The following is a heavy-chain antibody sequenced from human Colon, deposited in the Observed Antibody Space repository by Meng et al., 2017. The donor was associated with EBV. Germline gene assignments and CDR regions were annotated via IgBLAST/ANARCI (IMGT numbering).Heavy chain of an antibody. J-gene: IGHJ4*02. CDR1: GGSISSGDSY. V-gene: IGHV4-30-4*01. CDR3: ARQATGYCSGGSCYSGSIFDY. CDR2: IYYSGST. D-gene: IGHD2-15*01. Sequence: QVPRQEAGPGLVKPSPTLSLTCSVSGGSISSGDSYWSWIRQPPGKGLEWIGYIYYSGSTHYNPSLKSRVTISVDTSKNQFSLKVSSVTAADTAVYYCARQATGYCSGGSCYSGSIFDYWGQGTLVTVSS.